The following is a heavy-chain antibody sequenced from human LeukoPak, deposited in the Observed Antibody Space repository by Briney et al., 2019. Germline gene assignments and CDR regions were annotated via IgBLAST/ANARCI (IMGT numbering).Heavy chain of an antibody. J-gene: IGHJ6*02. CDR2: ITPILGIA. V-gene: IGHV1-69*04. Sequence: GSSVKVSCKASGGTFSSYAISWVRQAPGQGLEWMGRITPILGIANHAQKFQGRVTITADKSTSTAYMELSSLRSEDTAVYYCARSLGATIVGSYYYYGMDVWGQGTTVTVSS. D-gene: IGHD1-26*01. CDR3: ARSLGATIVGSYYYYGMDV. CDR1: GGTFSSYA.